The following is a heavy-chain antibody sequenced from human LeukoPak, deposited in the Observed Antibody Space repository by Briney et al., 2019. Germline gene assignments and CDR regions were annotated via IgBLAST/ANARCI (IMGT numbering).Heavy chain of an antibody. CDR1: GFTFSRHW. J-gene: IGHJ4*02. CDR3: AREKEYYGSGTNFAFDH. Sequence: PGGALRLSCAASGFTFSRHWMSWVRQAPGKGVEWVARIKKDGSDKYYVDSVRGRFTISRDNAKASLYLQINSLRAEDTAVYYCAREKEYYGSGTNFAFDHWGQGTLVTVSS. D-gene: IGHD3-10*01. V-gene: IGHV3-7*01. CDR2: IKKDGSDK.